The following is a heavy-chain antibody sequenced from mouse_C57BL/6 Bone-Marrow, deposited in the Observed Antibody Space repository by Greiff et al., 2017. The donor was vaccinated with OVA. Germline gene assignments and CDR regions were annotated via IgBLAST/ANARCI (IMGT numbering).Heavy chain of an antibody. Sequence: EVKLVESGGGLVQPGGSLKLSCAASGFTFSDYGMAWVRQAPRKGPEWVAFISNLAYSIYYADTVTGRFTISRENAKNTLYLEMSSLRSEDTAMYYCARHPRFAYWGQGTLVTVSA. CDR3: ARHPRFAY. V-gene: IGHV5-15*01. J-gene: IGHJ3*01. CDR2: ISNLAYSI. CDR1: GFTFSDYG.